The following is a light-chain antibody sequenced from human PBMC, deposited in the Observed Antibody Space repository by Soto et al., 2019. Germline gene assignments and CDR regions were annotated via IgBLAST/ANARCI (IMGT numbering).Light chain of an antibody. CDR1: ISDTAGYNY. CDR2: EVS. J-gene: IGLJ1*01. Sequence: QSVLTQPSSLSGSPGQSITISCTGTISDTAGYNYVSWYQQHPGKAPKLMIYEVSNRPSGVSNRFSGSQSGNTASLTISGLQAEDEANYYCSSYTTSNTTIYVLRTGTKVTVL. V-gene: IGLV2-14*01. CDR3: SSYTTSNTTIYV.